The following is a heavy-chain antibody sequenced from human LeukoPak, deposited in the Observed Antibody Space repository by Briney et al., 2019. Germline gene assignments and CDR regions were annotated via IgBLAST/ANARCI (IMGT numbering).Heavy chain of an antibody. D-gene: IGHD6-6*01. J-gene: IGHJ1*01. CDR2: IKSKTDGGTT. CDR1: GFTFSNAW. Sequence: PGGSLRLSCAASGFTFSNAWMSWVRQAPGKGLEWVGRIKSKTDGGTTDYAAPVKGRFTISRDDSKNTLYLQMNSLKTEDTAVYYCTTKSIAALGHFQHWGQGTLVTVSS. CDR3: TTKSIAALGHFQH. V-gene: IGHV3-15*01.